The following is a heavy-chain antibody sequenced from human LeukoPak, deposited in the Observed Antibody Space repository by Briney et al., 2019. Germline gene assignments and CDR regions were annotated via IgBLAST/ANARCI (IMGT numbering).Heavy chain of an antibody. CDR3: ARKPLGVLISSAAVIEY. J-gene: IGHJ4*02. CDR2: IIPIFGTA. CDR1: GGTFSSYA. V-gene: IGHV1-69*05. D-gene: IGHD2-8*01. Sequence: SVKVSCKASGGTFSSYAISWVRQAPGQGLEWMGGIIPIFGTANYAQKVQGRVTMTTDTSTTTAYMELRSLRSDDTAVYFCARKPLGVLISSAAVIEYWGQGTLVTVSS.